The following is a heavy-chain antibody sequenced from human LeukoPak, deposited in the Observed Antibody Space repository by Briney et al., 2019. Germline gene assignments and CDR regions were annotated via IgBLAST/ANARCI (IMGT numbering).Heavy chain of an antibody. CDR1: GGSISSYY. V-gene: IGHV4-34*01. Sequence: SETLSLTCTVSGGSISSYYWSWIRQPPGKGLEWIGEINHSGSTNYNPSLKSRVTISVDTSKNQFSLKLSSVTAADTAVYYCARGYPWYYDILTGYFLDVWGQGTTVTVSS. CDR2: INHSGST. D-gene: IGHD3-9*01. J-gene: IGHJ6*02. CDR3: ARGYPWYYDILTGYFLDV.